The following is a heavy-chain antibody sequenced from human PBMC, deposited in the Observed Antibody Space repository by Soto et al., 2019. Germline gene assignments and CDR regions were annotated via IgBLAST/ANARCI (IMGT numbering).Heavy chain of an antibody. CDR3: ASSPNLYSSSWDMDV. D-gene: IGHD6-13*01. J-gene: IGHJ6*02. CDR1: GFTFGSYG. V-gene: IGHV3-33*01. Sequence: GGSQRLSCAASGFTFGSYGVHWVRQAPGKGLEWVAVIWYDGSNKYYADSVKGRFTISRDNSKNTLYLQMNSLRAEDTAVYYCASSPNLYSSSWDMDVWGQGTTVTVSS. CDR2: IWYDGSNK.